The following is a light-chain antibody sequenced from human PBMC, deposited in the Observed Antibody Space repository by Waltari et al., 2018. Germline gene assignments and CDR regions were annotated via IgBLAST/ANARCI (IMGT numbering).Light chain of an antibody. CDR1: SSDFGAYKY. J-gene: IGLJ3*02. V-gene: IGLV2-14*03. Sequence: QSALTQPASVSGSPGQSVSISCTGTSSDFGAYKYDPWYQQHPGKAPKLIIYDVSDRPSGVSDRFSGSKSGNTVSLIISGLQAEDEADYYCSSYSSSTTRVFGGGTKLTVL. CDR2: DVS. CDR3: SSYSSSTTRV.